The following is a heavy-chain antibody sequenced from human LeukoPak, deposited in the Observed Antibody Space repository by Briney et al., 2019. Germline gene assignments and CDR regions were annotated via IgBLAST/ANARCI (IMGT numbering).Heavy chain of an antibody. D-gene: IGHD3-22*01. Sequence: GGSLRLSCAASGFTFSSYAMSWVRQAPGKGLEWVSAISGSGGSTYYAGSVKGRFTISRDNSKNTLYLQMNSLRAEDTAVYYCAKDLAMIVVVNYFDYWGQGTLVTVSS. V-gene: IGHV3-23*01. CDR2: ISGSGGST. CDR1: GFTFSSYA. CDR3: AKDLAMIVVVNYFDY. J-gene: IGHJ4*02.